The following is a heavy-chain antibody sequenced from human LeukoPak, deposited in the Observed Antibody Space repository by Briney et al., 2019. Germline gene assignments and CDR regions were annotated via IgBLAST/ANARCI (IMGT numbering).Heavy chain of an antibody. CDR1: GGSISSYF. J-gene: IGHJ6*03. Sequence: SETLSLTCTVSGGSISSYFWTWIRQPPGKGLEWIGYIHYSGSTNYNPSLKSRVTILLDASKNLFSLKLSSVTVADTAVYYCAREVFGVDYYYYMDVWGKGTTVTVSS. CDR2: IHYSGST. D-gene: IGHD3-3*01. CDR3: AREVFGVDYYYYMDV. V-gene: IGHV4-59*01.